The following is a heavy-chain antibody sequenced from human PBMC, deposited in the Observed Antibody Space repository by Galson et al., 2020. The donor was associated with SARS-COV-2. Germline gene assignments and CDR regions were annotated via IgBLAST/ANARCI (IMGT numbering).Heavy chain of an antibody. CDR3: ARGLLQTTMVIVVYTSASFYFDT. V-gene: IGHV4-34*01. CDR2: ITQRGSV. Sequence: SETLSLRCAVYGGSFSGHYWSWIRQSPGKGLEWIGEITQRGSVNYTPSPKSRVTITADTSKNQFSLELRSVTAADTAIYYCARGLLQTTMVIVVYTSASFYFDTWGQGTLVSVSS. J-gene: IGHJ4*02. D-gene: IGHD3-22*01. CDR1: GGSFSGHY.